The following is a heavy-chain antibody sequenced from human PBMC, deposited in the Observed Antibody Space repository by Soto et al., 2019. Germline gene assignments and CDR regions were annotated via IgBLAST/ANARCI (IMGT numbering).Heavy chain of an antibody. V-gene: IGHV3-23*01. CDR3: ARPDGATYNFRY. CDR1: GFTFNAYS. CDR2: ISTTGGST. J-gene: IGHJ4*02. D-gene: IGHD1-1*01. Sequence: DVQLLESGGSLVQPGGSLRLSCEASGFTFNAYSLSWVRHAPGKGLQWVSAISTTGGSTYYAHSVNGRLTNSTDNHQNTKSLPMNSLRPEDTAVYYCARPDGATYNFRYWGQGTLVNVSS.